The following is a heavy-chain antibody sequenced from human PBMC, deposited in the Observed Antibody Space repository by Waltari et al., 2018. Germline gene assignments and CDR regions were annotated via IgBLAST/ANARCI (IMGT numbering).Heavy chain of an antibody. Sequence: QLVQSGAEVKKPGASVKVSCKASGYIFSNYGITWVRKAPGQGLEWMGWIYPYNGNTKYEQNFQGRVTMTTDTSTTTAYMEIRSLRSDDTAIYYCASDDVDSSNFGGFWGQGTLVTVSS. D-gene: IGHD6-13*01. CDR1: GYIFSNYG. CDR2: IYPYNGNT. J-gene: IGHJ4*02. CDR3: ASDDVDSSNFGGF. V-gene: IGHV1-18*01.